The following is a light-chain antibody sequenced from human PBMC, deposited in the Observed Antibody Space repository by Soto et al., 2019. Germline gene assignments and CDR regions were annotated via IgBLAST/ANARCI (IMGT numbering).Light chain of an antibody. Sequence: DIQMTQSPSTLSASVGDRVTITCRASQSISSWLAWYQQKPGKAPKLLIYKASSLESGVPSRFSGSGSGTEFTLTLISLQPDDFATYYCQQYTSYPWTFGQGTKVEIK. J-gene: IGKJ1*01. CDR1: QSISSW. CDR2: KAS. CDR3: QQYTSYPWT. V-gene: IGKV1-5*03.